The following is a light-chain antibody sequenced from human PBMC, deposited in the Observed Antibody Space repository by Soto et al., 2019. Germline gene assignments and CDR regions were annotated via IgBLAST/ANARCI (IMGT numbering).Light chain of an antibody. J-gene: IGKJ1*01. CDR3: LQHSSYPWT. Sequence: SHMTQSPSTLSASVGYIFTITFLASQSISSWLAWYQQKPGKAPKRLIDAASSLQSGVPSRFSGSGSGTEFTLTISSLQPEDFATYYCLQHSSYPWTFGQGTKVDIK. CDR1: QSISSW. CDR2: AAS. V-gene: IGKV1-5*01.